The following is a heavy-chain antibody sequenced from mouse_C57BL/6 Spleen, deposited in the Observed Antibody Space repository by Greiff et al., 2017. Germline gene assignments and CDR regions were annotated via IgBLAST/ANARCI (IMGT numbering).Heavy chain of an antibody. Sequence: VKLVESGAELVKPGASVKISCKASGYAFSSYWMNWVKQRPGKGLEWIGQIYPGDGDTNYNGKFKGKATLTADKSSSTAYMQLSSLTSEDSAVYFCARRGTGTYYFDYWGQGTTLTVSS. CDR2: IYPGDGDT. V-gene: IGHV1-80*01. D-gene: IGHD4-1*01. CDR3: ARRGTGTYYFDY. J-gene: IGHJ2*01. CDR1: GYAFSSYW.